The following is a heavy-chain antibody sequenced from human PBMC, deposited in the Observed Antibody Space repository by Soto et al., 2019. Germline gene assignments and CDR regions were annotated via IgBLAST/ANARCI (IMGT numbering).Heavy chain of an antibody. D-gene: IGHD3-16*01. Sequence: GRSLRLSSGASGLTCSSSAMGRVRLAPGKGLEWVSAISGSGGSTYYADSVQGRFTISRDNSKNTLYLQMKSLRAEDTVVYYGAKGGLSYDPPMAFDLWGQGTKVTFS. CDR3: AKGGLSYDPPMAFDL. J-gene: IGHJ3*01. V-gene: IGHV3-23*01. CDR2: ISGSGGST. CDR1: GLTCSSSA.